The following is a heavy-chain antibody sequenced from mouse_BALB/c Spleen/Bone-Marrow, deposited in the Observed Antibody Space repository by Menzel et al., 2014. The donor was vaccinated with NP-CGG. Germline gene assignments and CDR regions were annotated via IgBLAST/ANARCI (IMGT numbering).Heavy chain of an antibody. CDR1: GFTFSSYG. D-gene: IGHD1-1*01. CDR3: ARVYGWYFDV. J-gene: IGHJ1*01. Sequence: EVKVEESGGGLVQPGGSLKLSCVASGFTFSSYGMSWVRRTPDKRLELVATINNNGGSTYYPDSVKGQFTISRDNAKNTLYLQVSSLKSEDTAMYYCARVYGWYFDVWGAGTTVTVSS. V-gene: IGHV5-6-3*01. CDR2: INNNGGST.